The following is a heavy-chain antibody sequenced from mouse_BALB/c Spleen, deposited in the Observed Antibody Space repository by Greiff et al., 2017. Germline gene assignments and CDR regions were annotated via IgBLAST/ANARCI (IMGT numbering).Heavy chain of an antibody. D-gene: IGHD1-1*01. V-gene: IGHV5-6-5*01. Sequence: EVMLVESGGGLVKPGGSLKLSCAASGFTFSSYAMSWVRQTPEKRLEWVASISSGGSTYYPDSVKGRFTISRDNARNILYLQMSSLRSEDTAMYYCARGRDYGSGLSWYFDVWGAGTTVTVSS. CDR1: GFTFSSYA. CDR3: ARGRDYGSGLSWYFDV. CDR2: ISSGGST. J-gene: IGHJ1*01.